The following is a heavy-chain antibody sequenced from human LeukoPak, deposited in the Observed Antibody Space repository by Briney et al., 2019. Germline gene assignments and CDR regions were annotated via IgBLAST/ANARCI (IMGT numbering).Heavy chain of an antibody. D-gene: IGHD2-15*01. CDR1: GYNFASYW. CDR3: ARHVAYCSGGSCRYFDY. Sequence: GESLQISCEGSGYNFASYWIAWVRQMPGKGLEWMGFIFPGDSDSRYSPSFQGQVTISADKSISTAYLQWSSLKASDTAMYYCARHVAYCSGGSCRYFDYWGQGTLVTVSS. J-gene: IGHJ4*02. CDR2: IFPGDSDS. V-gene: IGHV5-51*01.